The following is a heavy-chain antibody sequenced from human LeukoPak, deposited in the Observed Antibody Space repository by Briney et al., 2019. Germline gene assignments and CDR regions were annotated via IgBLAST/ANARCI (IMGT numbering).Heavy chain of an antibody. D-gene: IGHD3-10*01. CDR3: ASEIWFGELPMGGDY. V-gene: IGHV3-21*01. CDR2: ISSSSSYI. J-gene: IGHJ4*02. CDR1: GFTFSSYS. Sequence: GGSLRLSCAASGFTFSSYSMNWVRQAPGKGLEWVSSISSSSSYIYYADSVKGRFTISRDNAKNSLYLQMNGLRAEDTAVYYCASEIWFGELPMGGDYWGQGTLVTVSS.